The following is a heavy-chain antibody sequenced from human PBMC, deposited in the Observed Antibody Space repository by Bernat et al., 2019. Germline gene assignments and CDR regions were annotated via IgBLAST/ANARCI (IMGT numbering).Heavy chain of an antibody. D-gene: IGHD6-13*01. V-gene: IGHV3-30-3*01. CDR1: GFTFSSYA. Sequence: QVQLVESGGGVVQPGRSLRLSCAASGFTFSSYAMHWVRQAPGKGLEWVAVISYDGSNKYYADSVKGRFTISRDNSKNTLYLQMNSLRAEDTAVYYFARSGGGTYSSSLDAFDIWGQGTMVTVSS. J-gene: IGHJ3*02. CDR3: ARSGGGTYSSSLDAFDI. CDR2: ISYDGSNK.